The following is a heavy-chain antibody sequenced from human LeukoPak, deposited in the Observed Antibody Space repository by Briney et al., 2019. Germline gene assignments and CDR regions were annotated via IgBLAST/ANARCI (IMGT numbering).Heavy chain of an antibody. CDR3: ATGDIVATIILSNDY. V-gene: IGHV3-30-3*01. J-gene: IGHJ4*02. CDR2: ISYDGSNK. Sequence: GGSLRLSCAASGFTFSSYAMHWVRQAPGKGLEWVAVISYDGSNKYYADSVKGRFTISRDNSKNTLYLQMNSLRAEDTAVYYCATGDIVATIILSNDYWGQGTLVTVSS. D-gene: IGHD5-12*01. CDR1: GFTFSSYA.